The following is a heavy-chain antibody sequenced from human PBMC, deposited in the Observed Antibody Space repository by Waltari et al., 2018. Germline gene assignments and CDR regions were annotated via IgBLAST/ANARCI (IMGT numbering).Heavy chain of an antibody. CDR3: ARRTAYYFDY. J-gene: IGHJ4*02. CDR2: GST. D-gene: IGHD1-1*01. Sequence: GSTYYNPSLKSRVTISVDTSKNQFSLKLSSVTAADTAVYYCARRTAYYFDYWGQGTLVTVSS. V-gene: IGHV4-31*02.